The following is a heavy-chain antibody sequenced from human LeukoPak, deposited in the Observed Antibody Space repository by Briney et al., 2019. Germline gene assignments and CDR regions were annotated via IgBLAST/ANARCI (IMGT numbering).Heavy chain of an antibody. CDR3: AILAIEWQWPRPAAKNWFDP. J-gene: IGHJ5*02. Sequence: SETLSLTCTVSGGSISSSSYYWGWIRQPPGKGLEWIGSIYYSGSTYYNPSLKSRVTISVDTSKNQFSLKLSSVTAADTAVYYCAILAIEWQWPRPAAKNWFDPWGQGTLVTVSS. D-gene: IGHD6-19*01. CDR1: GGSISSSSYY. V-gene: IGHV4-39*07. CDR2: IYYSGST.